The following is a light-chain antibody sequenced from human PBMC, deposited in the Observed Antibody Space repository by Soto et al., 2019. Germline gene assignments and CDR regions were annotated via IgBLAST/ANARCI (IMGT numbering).Light chain of an antibody. J-gene: IGKJ4*01. Sequence: DIRMTQSAATLSASLGDRVTITCGASQSISSWLAWYQQKPGKAPKFLIYKASTLESGVPSRFSGSGYGTEFNLTISSVQTDDFATYYCQQYKSYPLTFGGGTKVDIK. CDR2: KAS. V-gene: IGKV1-5*03. CDR1: QSISSW. CDR3: QQYKSYPLT.